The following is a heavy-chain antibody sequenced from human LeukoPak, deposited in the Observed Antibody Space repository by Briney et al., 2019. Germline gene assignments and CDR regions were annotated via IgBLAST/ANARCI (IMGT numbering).Heavy chain of an antibody. CDR2: IYYSGST. J-gene: IGHJ3*02. CDR1: GGSISSSSYY. D-gene: IGHD2-2*01. V-gene: IGHV4-39*01. CDR3: ARPNYCSSTSCYHAFDI. Sequence: SETLSLTCTVSGGSISSSSYYWGWIRQPPGKGLEWIGSIYYSGSTYYNPSLKSRVTISVDTSKNQFSPKLSSVTAADTAVYYCARPNYCSSTSCYHAFDIWGQGTMVTVSS.